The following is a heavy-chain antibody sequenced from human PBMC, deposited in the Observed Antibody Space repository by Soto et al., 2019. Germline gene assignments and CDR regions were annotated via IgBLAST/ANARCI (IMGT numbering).Heavy chain of an antibody. Sequence: GASVKVSCKASGYTFTSYGISWVGQAPGQGLEWMGWISAYNGNTNYAKKLQGRVTMTTDTSTSTAYMELRSLRSDDTAVYYCARATATNWFDPWGQGTLVTVSS. CDR3: ARATATNWFDP. CDR1: GYTFTSYG. V-gene: IGHV1-18*04. CDR2: ISAYNGNT. D-gene: IGHD5-18*01. J-gene: IGHJ5*02.